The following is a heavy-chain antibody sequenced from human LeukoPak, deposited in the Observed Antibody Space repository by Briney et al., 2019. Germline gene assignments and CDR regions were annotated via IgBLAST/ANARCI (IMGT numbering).Heavy chain of an antibody. J-gene: IGHJ6*04. V-gene: IGHV4-59*08. D-gene: IGHD5-18*01. CDR3: ASLGYSYVYNTPTYSYSGLDV. CDR1: GGSLNSYR. CDR2: IYYSGST. Sequence: SETLSLTCPVSGGSLNSYRSRCIRQPPGKRLEWIGYIYYSGSTNYNPSLKSRVTISVDTSKNQFSLKLSSVTAADTAVYYCASLGYSYVYNTPTYSYSGLDVWGKGTPVTVSS.